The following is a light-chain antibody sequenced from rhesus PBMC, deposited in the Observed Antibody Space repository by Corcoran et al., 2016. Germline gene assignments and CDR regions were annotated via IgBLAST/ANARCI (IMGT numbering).Light chain of an antibody. J-gene: IGKJ1*01. Sequence: DIQMTQSPSSLSASVGDTVTITCRASHGISSYLNWFQQKPGKAPKLLIYAASSLESGVPSRFSGSGSGTDFTLTIRSLQPEDFAIYYCLQHNSYPWTFGQGTKVEIK. V-gene: IGKV1-28*02. CDR3: LQHNSYPWT. CDR2: AAS. CDR1: HGISSY.